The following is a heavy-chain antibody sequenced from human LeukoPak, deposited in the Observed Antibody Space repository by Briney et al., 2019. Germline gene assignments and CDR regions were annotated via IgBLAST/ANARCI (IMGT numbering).Heavy chain of an antibody. CDR3: ATVFDF. J-gene: IGHJ5*01. CDR1: GGSISSYY. CDR2: IFYRGNT. V-gene: IGHV4-59*08. Sequence: SETLSLTCTVSGGSISSYYWSWIRQPPGKGLEWIGYIFYRGNTIYNPSLRSRVTMSVDTSKNQFSLKLSSVTAADTAVYYCATVFDFWGQGTLVTVSS.